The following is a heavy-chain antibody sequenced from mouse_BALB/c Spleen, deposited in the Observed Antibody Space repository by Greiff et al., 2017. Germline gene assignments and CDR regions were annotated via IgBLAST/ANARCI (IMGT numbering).Heavy chain of an antibody. CDR3: ARTYGNYEYFDV. J-gene: IGHJ1*01. D-gene: IGHD2-10*02. CDR1: GFTFTDYY. CDR2: IRNKANGYTT. Sequence: EVKLMESGGGLVQPGGSLRLSCATSGFTFTDYYMSWVRQPPGKALEWLGFIRNKANGYTTEYSASVKGRFTISRDNSQSILYLQMNTLRAEDSATYYCARTYGNYEYFDVWGAGTTVTVSS. V-gene: IGHV7-3*02.